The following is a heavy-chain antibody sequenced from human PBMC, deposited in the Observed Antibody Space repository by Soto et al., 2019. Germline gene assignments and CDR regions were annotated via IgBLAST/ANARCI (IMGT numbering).Heavy chain of an antibody. CDR3: AKDPVLRYFDWPPI. Sequence: PGGFLRLSCAASGFTFISYAMSWVRQAPGKGLEWVSAISGSGGSTYYADSVKGRFTISRDNSKNTLYLQMNSLRAEDAVVYYCAKDPVLRYFDWPPIWGQGTMVTVSS. D-gene: IGHD3-9*01. CDR1: GFTFISYA. V-gene: IGHV3-23*01. J-gene: IGHJ3*02. CDR2: ISGSGGST.